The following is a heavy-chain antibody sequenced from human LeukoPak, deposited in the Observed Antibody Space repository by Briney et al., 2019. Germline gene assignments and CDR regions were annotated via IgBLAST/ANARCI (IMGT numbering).Heavy chain of an antibody. CDR2: ISGSGGST. CDR1: GFTFSSYA. CDR3: ARDRVQGATGFDP. Sequence: PGGSLRLSCAASGFTFSSYAMSRVRQAPGKGLEWVSGISGSGGSTYYADSVKGRFTISRDNAKNSLYLQMNSLRAEDTAVYYCARDRVQGATGFDPWGQGTLVTVSS. D-gene: IGHD1-26*01. J-gene: IGHJ5*02. V-gene: IGHV3-23*01.